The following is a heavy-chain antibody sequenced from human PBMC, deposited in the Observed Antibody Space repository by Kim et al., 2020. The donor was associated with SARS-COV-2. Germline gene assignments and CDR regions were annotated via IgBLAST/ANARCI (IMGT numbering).Heavy chain of an antibody. V-gene: IGHV4-39*01. CDR1: GGSITSGQYY. CDR3: ARLQKTDGTGGRGWLNN. Sequence: SETLSLTCSVSGGSITSGQYYWGWIRQPPGKGLEWIGSIYYSGNRYYNPSLKSRLTISVDTSKNQFSLKLTSVTAADTAVYYCARLQKTDGTGGRGWLNNWGQGTLVTVSS. CDR2: IYYSGNR. D-gene: IGHD2-15*01. J-gene: IGHJ1*01.